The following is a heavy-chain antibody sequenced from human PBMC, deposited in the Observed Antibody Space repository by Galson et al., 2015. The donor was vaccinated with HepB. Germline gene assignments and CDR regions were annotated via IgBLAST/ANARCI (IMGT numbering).Heavy chain of an antibody. D-gene: IGHD4-17*01. CDR2: ISAYNGNT. CDR1: GYTFTSYG. V-gene: IGHV1-18*04. Sequence: SVKVSCKASGYTFTSYGISWVRQAPGQGLEWMGWISAYNGNTNYAQKLQGRVTMTTDTSTSTAYMELRSLRSDDTAVYYCARVERDGDSTDPTAYYYYGMDVWGQGTTITVSS. J-gene: IGHJ6*02. CDR3: ARVERDGDSTDPTAYYYYGMDV.